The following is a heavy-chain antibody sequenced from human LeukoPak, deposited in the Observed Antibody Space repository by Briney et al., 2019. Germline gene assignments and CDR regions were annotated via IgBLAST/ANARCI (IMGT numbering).Heavy chain of an antibody. V-gene: IGHV4-38-2*02. CDR3: AGPRGDDSGGYYTWYFHH. Sequence: PSETLSLTCTVSGYSITAGDYCGWVRPPPGKGREWGGSGSTYYNPSLKSRVSTSVDTSKNQLSLKLSSVAAAETAVYFCAGPRGDDSGGYYTWYFHHWCQGLLVPVSS. J-gene: IGHJ1*01. D-gene: IGHD3-22*01. CDR2: GST. CDR1: GYSITAGDY.